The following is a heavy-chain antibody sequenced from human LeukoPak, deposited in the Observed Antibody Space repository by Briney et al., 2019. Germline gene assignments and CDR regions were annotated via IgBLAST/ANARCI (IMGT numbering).Heavy chain of an antibody. D-gene: IGHD6-19*01. CDR1: GGSINSNDYF. CDR2: VYYSGST. Sequence: SETLSLTCTVSGGSINSNDYFWGWIRQPPGKGLEYIGSVYYSGSTYYNPSLKSRVTISVDTSKNQFSLKLSSVTAADTAVYYCGTVAGTGDWYYFDYWGQGTLVTVSS. V-gene: IGHV4-39*01. J-gene: IGHJ4*02. CDR3: GTVAGTGDWYYFDY.